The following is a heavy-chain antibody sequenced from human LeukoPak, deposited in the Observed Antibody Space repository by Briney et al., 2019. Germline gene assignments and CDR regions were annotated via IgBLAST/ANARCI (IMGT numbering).Heavy chain of an antibody. V-gene: IGHV3-9*01. Sequence: GRSLRLSCAASGFTFDDYAMHWVRQAPGKGLEWVSGISWNSGSIGYADSVKGRFTISRDNTKNSLYLQTNSLRAEDTALYYCAKDTGAATFDYYYGMDVWGQGTTVTVSS. J-gene: IGHJ6*02. CDR2: ISWNSGSI. CDR3: AKDTGAATFDYYYGMDV. D-gene: IGHD2-15*01. CDR1: GFTFDDYA.